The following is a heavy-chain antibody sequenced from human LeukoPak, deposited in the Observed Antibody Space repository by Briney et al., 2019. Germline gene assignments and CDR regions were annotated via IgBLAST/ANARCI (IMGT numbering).Heavy chain of an antibody. CDR2: ISSGSSYI. D-gene: IGHD3-10*01. Sequence: GGSLRLSCAASGFTLSSSDMNWVRQAPGKGLEWVSSISSGSSYINYADSVKGRFTISRDNAKNSLYLQMNSLRAEDTAVYYCAKLQGGVLLWFGELSPLDYWGQGTLVTVSS. CDR1: GFTLSSSD. J-gene: IGHJ4*02. V-gene: IGHV3-21*01. CDR3: AKLQGGVLLWFGELSPLDY.